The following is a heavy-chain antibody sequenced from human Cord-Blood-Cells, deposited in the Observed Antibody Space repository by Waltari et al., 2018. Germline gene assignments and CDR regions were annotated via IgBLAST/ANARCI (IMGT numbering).Heavy chain of an antibody. CDR2: IYHSWRT. J-gene: IGHJ4*02. CDR3: CSSDLSSYYDDY. Sequence: TLSPTCAVSGGPISSSNFSRLVRQPPGKGLEWIGDIYHSWRTNYNPSLKSRVTISVDKSKIFFSRRRRHTRDWRDWSSDVCSSDLSSYYDDYWGQGTLVTVSS. CDR1: GGPISSSNF. V-gene: IGHV4-4*01. D-gene: IGHD2-21*02.